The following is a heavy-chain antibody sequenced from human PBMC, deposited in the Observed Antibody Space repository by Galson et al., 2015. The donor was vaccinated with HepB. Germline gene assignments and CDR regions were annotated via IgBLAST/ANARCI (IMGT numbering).Heavy chain of an antibody. CDR2: IKSKIEGGTT. CDR1: GFTFSSYA. D-gene: IGHD3-9*01. CDR3: TTDYANYDILTGYLVYFDY. V-gene: IGHV3-15*07. Sequence: SLRLSCAASGFTFSSYAMHWVRQAPGKGLEWVGRIKSKIEGGTTDYAAPVKGRFTISRDDSKNTLYLQMNSLKTEDTAVYYCTTDYANYDILTGYLVYFDYWGQGTLVTVSS. J-gene: IGHJ4*02.